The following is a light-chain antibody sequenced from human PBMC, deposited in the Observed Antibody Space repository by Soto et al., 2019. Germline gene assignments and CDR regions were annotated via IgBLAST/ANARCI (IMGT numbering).Light chain of an antibody. CDR2: DAS. Sequence: DIQMTQSPSSLSASAGDRVTITCQANQDISNHLNWYQQKAGKAPKLLINDASNLETVVPSRFSGSGSGTDFTLTISSLQPEDIATYYCQQYVNALTFGGGTKVEIK. J-gene: IGKJ4*01. V-gene: IGKV1-33*01. CDR1: QDISNH. CDR3: QQYVNALT.